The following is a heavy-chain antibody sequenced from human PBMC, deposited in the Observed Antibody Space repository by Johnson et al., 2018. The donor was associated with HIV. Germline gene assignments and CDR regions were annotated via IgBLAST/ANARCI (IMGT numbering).Heavy chain of an antibody. CDR3: ARTSCSGASGLGYDPFDV. V-gene: IGHV3-74*01. CDR2: INGDGSRS. J-gene: IGHJ3*01. CDR1: GFTFSNYW. Sequence: VQLVESGGGLVQPGGSLRLSCGASGFTFSNYWMQWVRQAPGKGLVWVSRINGDGSRSTYADAAKGRFTIARDNAKNTRYLEMKRLRSEDTAVYYCARTSCSGASGLGYDPFDVWGQGTMVTVSS. D-gene: IGHD2-15*01.